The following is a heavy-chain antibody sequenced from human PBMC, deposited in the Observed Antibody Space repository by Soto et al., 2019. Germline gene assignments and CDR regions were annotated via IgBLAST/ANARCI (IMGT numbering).Heavy chain of an antibody. CDR3: SRSLDS. CDR2: ISPDASEK. CDR1: GFTFGNFW. J-gene: IGHJ4*02. V-gene: IGHV3-7*01. Sequence: GGSLRLSCAASGFTFGNFWMDWVRQAPGKGLEWLANISPDASEKHYVDSVQGRFTISGDNAKNSLYLQMRSLTAEDSALYYCSRSLDSWGQGSRVTVSS.